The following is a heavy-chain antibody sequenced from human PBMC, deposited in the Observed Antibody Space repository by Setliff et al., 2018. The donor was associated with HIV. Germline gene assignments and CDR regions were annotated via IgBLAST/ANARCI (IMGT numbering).Heavy chain of an antibody. CDR3: ARQGDGYNLYHVYYFDY. J-gene: IGHJ4*02. CDR2: IHHSGTT. Sequence: SETLSLTCAVSGYSISSGYYWGWIRQTPGKGLEWIGSIHHSGTTYYNPSLRSRVTISVDTSKNQFSLKLSSVTAAATAVYYCARQGDGYNLYHVYYFDYWGQGTLVTV. V-gene: IGHV4-38-2*01. CDR1: GYSISSGYY. D-gene: IGHD5-12*01.